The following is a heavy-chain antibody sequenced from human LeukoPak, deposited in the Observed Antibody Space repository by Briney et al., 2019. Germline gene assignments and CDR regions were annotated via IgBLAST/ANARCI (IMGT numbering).Heavy chain of an antibody. V-gene: IGHV3-21*01. J-gene: IGHJ4*02. CDR1: GFTFSSYS. CDR3: ARYSLAAAGIDY. Sequence: GGSLRLSCAASGFTFSSYSMNWVRQAPGKGLEWVPSISSSSSYIYYADSVKGRFTISRDKANNSLYLQMNSLRAEDTAVYYCARYSLAAAGIDYWGQGALVTASS. CDR2: ISSSSSYI. D-gene: IGHD6-13*01.